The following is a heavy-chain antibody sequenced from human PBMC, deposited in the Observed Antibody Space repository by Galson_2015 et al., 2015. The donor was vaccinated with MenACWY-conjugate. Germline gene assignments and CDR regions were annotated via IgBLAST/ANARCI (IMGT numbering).Heavy chain of an antibody. CDR3: ARIPVGDSYFDL. CDR1: GFTFSMHW. CDR2: IKEEGSET. D-gene: IGHD2-21*02. V-gene: IGHV3-7*04. Sequence: SMRLSCAASGFTFSMHWMTWVRQASGKGLEWVANIKEEGSETYYIDSVTGRFIISRDNAKKSLDLQMNSLRAEDTAVYYCARIPVGDSYFDLWVRGALVTVSS. J-gene: IGHJ4*02.